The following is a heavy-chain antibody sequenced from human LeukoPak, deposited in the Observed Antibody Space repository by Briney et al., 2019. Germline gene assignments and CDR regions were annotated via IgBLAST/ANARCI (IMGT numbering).Heavy chain of an antibody. D-gene: IGHD4-17*01. Sequence: ASVKASCKASGYTFTSYGISWVRQAPGQGLEWMGWISAYNGNTNYAQKLQGRVTMTTDTSTSTVYMELRSLRSDDTAMYYCARRGGKNYGDYLLYYYYMDVWGKGTTVTVSS. V-gene: IGHV1-18*01. CDR3: ARRGGKNYGDYLLYYYYMDV. J-gene: IGHJ6*03. CDR1: GYTFTSYG. CDR2: ISAYNGNT.